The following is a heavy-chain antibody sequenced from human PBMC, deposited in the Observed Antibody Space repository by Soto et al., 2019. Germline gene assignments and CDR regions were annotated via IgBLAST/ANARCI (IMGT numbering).Heavy chain of an antibody. Sequence: TLSLTCSVYGASFSGYYWSWIRQSPGKGLEWIGEIHHSGSTHYNPSLKSRLTFSIDESQSQFYMMLTSVTAADTALYFCARGHSTSGYDSWGQGSLVTVSS. J-gene: IGHJ4*02. CDR1: GASFSGYY. D-gene: IGHD6-6*01. V-gene: IGHV4-34*01. CDR2: IHHSGST. CDR3: ARGHSTSGYDS.